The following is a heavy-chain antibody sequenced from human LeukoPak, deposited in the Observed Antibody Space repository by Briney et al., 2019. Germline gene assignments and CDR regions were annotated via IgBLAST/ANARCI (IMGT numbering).Heavy chain of an antibody. J-gene: IGHJ4*02. D-gene: IGHD3-16*02. V-gene: IGHV3-23*01. Sequence: GGSLRLSCAASGFDFRSYSMNWVRQAPGKGLEWVSAISGSGGSTYYADSVKGRFTISRDNSKNTLYLQMNSLRAEDTAVYYCAKGITFGGVIVIPGIDYWGQGTLVTVSS. CDR3: AKGITFGGVIVIPGIDY. CDR1: GFDFRSYS. CDR2: ISGSGGST.